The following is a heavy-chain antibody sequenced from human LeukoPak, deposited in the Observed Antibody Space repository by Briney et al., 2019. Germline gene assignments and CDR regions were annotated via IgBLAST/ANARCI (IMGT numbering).Heavy chain of an antibody. V-gene: IGHV3-7*03. D-gene: IGHD3-22*01. CDR3: ATPLDYYDSSGYHQGGD. CDR2: IKEDGTNK. Sequence: GGSLRLSCAASGFTFSRHWMTWVRQAPGKGLEWVANIKEDGTNKSYVDSVKGRFTISRDNAKNSLYLQMNSLRAEDTAVYYCATPLDYYDSSGYHQGGDWGQGTLVTVSS. J-gene: IGHJ4*02. CDR1: GFTFSRHW.